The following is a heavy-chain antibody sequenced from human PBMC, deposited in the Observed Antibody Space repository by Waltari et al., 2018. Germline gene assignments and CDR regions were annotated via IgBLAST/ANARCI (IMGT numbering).Heavy chain of an antibody. J-gene: IGHJ4*02. CDR3: ARDGSGSYYY. V-gene: IGHV4-59*11. Sequence: QVQLQESGPGLVKPSETLSLTCTVSGGSISSHYWSWIRQPPGKGLEWIGYIYYSGSPNYNPSLKSRVTISVDTSKNQFSLKLSSVTAADTAVYYCARDGSGSYYYWGQGTLVTVSS. CDR1: GGSISSHY. D-gene: IGHD1-26*01. CDR2: IYYSGSP.